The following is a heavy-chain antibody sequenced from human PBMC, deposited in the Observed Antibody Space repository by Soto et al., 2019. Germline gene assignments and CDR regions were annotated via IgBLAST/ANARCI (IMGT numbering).Heavy chain of an antibody. D-gene: IGHD3-10*01. CDR2: ISTYNGNT. CDR1: GYTFTSYG. J-gene: IGHJ4*02. Sequence: QVQLVQSGAEVKKPGASVKVSCKASGYTFTSYGISWVRQSPGQGLEWMGWISTYNGNTKYAQKLQGRVTMTTDTSTSTAYMELRSMRSDDAAVFYCAREMVRGVGSDYWGQGTLVTVSS. CDR3: AREMVRGVGSDY. V-gene: IGHV1-18*01.